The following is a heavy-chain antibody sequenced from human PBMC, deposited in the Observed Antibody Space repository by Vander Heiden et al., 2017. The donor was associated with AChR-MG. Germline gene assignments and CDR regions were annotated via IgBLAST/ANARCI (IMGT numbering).Heavy chain of an antibody. D-gene: IGHD3-22*01. CDR1: GYTLTELS. J-gene: IGHJ4*02. Sequence: VQLAQSGAEVKKPGASVKVTSKASGYTLTELSMHWVRQAPGKGLEWMGGFDPEDGETIYAQKFQGRVTMTEDTSTDTAYMELSSLRSEDTAVYYCATGPYDSSGSPVYWGQGTLVTVSS. V-gene: IGHV1-24*01. CDR2: FDPEDGET. CDR3: ATGPYDSSGSPVY.